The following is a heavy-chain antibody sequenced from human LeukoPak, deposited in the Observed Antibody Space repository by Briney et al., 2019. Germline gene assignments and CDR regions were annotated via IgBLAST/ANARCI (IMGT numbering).Heavy chain of an antibody. V-gene: IGHV4-34*01. CDR3: ARQEGHYYLEN. Sequence: SETLSLTCGVSGGSLSGYFWSWIRQPPGKGLEWIGEIKDSGSTKYTPSLKSRVTISLDTSKNEFSLKLNSVTAADTAVYYCARQEGHYYLENWGQGSLVTVSS. CDR2: IKDSGST. CDR1: GGSLSGYF. J-gene: IGHJ4*02.